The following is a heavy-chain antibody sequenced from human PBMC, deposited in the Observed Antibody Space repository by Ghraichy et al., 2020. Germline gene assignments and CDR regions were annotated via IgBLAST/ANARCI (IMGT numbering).Heavy chain of an antibody. CDR2: IYYSGST. CDR1: GGSISSSSYY. V-gene: IGHV4-39*01. D-gene: IGHD4-23*01. J-gene: IGHJ4*02. Sequence: SETLSLTCTVSGGSISSSSYYWGWIRQPPGKGLEWIGSIYYSGSTYYNPSLKSRVTISVDTSKNQFSLKLSSVTAADTAVYYCARHDHGGNSETLNGFDCWGQGTLVTVSS. CDR3: ARHDHGGNSETLNGFDC.